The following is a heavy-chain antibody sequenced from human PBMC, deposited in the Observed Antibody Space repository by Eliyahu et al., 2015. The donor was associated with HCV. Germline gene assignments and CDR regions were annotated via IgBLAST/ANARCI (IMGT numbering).Heavy chain of an antibody. V-gene: IGHV3-30*18. CDR3: AKDRAQRYGDYLDY. Sequence: QVQLVESGGGVVQPGRSLRLSCAASGFTFSSYGMHWVRQAPGKGLEWVAVISYDGSNKYYADXVKGRFTISRDNSKNTLYLQMNSLRAEDTAVYYCAKDRAQRYGDYLDYWGQGTLVTVSS. CDR1: GFTFSSYG. J-gene: IGHJ4*02. D-gene: IGHD4-17*01. CDR2: ISYDGSNK.